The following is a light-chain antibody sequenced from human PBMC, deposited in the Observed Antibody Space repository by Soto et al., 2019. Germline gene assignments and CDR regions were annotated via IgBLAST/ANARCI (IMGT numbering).Light chain of an antibody. Sequence: QSVLTQPPSVSAAPGQTVTISCSGSSSNIGNNYVSWYQQVPGAAPKLLIYDSNKRPSGIPERFPASKSGTSATLAITGLQTGDEADYYCGAWDGSLRLYVFGSGTKVTVL. CDR1: SSNIGNNY. CDR2: DSN. V-gene: IGLV1-51*01. CDR3: GAWDGSLRLYV. J-gene: IGLJ1*01.